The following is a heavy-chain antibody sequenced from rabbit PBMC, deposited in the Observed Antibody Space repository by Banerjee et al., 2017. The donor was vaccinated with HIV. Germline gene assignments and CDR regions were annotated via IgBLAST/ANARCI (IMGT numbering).Heavy chain of an antibody. Sequence: QEQLEESGGDLVKPEGSLTLTCTASGFSFSNGYVMCWVRQAPGKGLEWIACINTISGDTVYASWAKGPFTISKTSSTTVTLQMTSLTAADTATYFCARNDYSSAWGADLWGQGTLVTVS. D-gene: IGHD4-1*01. CDR2: INTISGDT. J-gene: IGHJ3*01. CDR1: GFSFSNGYV. CDR3: ARNDYSSAWGADL. V-gene: IGHV1S45*01.